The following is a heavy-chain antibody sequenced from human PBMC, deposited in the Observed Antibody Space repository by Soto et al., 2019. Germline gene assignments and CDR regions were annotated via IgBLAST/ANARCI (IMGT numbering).Heavy chain of an antibody. CDR3: ARLGGEYGDYGLED. J-gene: IGHJ4*02. Sequence: QVQLVQSGGSVVQPGSSLRLSCGASGFIFRSYGMHWVRQAPGKGLEWVGLIYYDGSIKYYADSVKGRFTISRNNSEDILYLQMNSLRAEDAAVYYCARLGGEYGDYGLEDWGQGTLVSVSS. CDR2: IYYDGSIK. D-gene: IGHD4-17*01. CDR1: GFIFRSYG. V-gene: IGHV3-33*01.